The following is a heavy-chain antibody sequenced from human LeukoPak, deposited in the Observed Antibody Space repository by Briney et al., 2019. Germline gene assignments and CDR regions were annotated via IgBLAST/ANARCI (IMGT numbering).Heavy chain of an antibody. CDR1: GFTFDDYA. CDR2: ISGDGGST. D-gene: IGHD6-13*01. Sequence: GGSLRLSCAASGFTFDDYAMHWVRQAPGKVLEWVSLISGDGGSTYYADSVKGRFTISRDNSKDSLYLQMNSLRTEDTALYYCAKDMWQLANYFDYWGQGTLVTVSS. CDR3: AKDMWQLANYFDY. J-gene: IGHJ4*02. V-gene: IGHV3-43*02.